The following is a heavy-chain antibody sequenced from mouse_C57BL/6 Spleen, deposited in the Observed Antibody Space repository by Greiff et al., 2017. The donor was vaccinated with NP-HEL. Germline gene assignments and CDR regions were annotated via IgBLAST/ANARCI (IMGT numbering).Heavy chain of an antibody. D-gene: IGHD1-1*01. CDR2: IHPNSGST. CDR3: AIGGGYGSSAWFAY. V-gene: IGHV1-64*01. Sequence: QVQLQQPGAELVKPGASVKLSCKASGYTFTSYWMHWVKQRPGQGLEWIGMIHPNSGSTNYNEKFKSKATLTVDKSSSTAYMQLSSLTSEDSAVYYCAIGGGYGSSAWFAYWGQGTLVTVAA. J-gene: IGHJ3*01. CDR1: GYTFTSYW.